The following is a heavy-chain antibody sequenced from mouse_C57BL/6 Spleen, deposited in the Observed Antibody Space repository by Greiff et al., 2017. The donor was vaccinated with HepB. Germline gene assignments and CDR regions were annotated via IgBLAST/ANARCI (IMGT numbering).Heavy chain of an antibody. V-gene: IGHV5-17*01. D-gene: IGHD2-3*01. CDR3: AGGLLRGYFDV. Sequence: EVHLVESGGGLVKPGGSLKLSCAASGFTFSDYGMHWVRQAPEKGLEWVAYISSGSSTIYYADTVKGRFTISRDNAKNTLFLQMTSLRSEDTAMHYCAGGLLRGYFDVWGTGTTVTVSS. CDR2: ISSGSSTI. J-gene: IGHJ1*03. CDR1: GFTFSDYG.